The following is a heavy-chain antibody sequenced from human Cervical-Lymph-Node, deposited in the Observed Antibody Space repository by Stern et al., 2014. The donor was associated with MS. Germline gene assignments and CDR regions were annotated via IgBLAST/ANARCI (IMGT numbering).Heavy chain of an antibody. J-gene: IGHJ5*02. Sequence: VQLVESGAEVKMPGESLKISCRGSGYIFANYWIAWVRQKPGKGLEWMGITLPGESRVPYSPSFQGQVTISVDNSISTAYLQWPSLKDSDTAIYYCARHNCYDTWGRGTLVTVSS. CDR1: GYIFANYW. CDR2: TLPGESRV. V-gene: IGHV5-51*01. D-gene: IGHD2-15*01. CDR3: ARHNCYDT.